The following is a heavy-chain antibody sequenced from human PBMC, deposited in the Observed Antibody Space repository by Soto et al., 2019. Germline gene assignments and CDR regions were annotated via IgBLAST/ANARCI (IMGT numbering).Heavy chain of an antibody. CDR1: GYTFNTYY. J-gene: IGHJ4*02. CDR2: IHPSGGGT. V-gene: IGHV1-46*02. CDR3: ARGGHIAVVTASFDY. Sequence: QVQLVQSGAEVKKPGASVKVSCKPSGYTFNTYYLHWVRQAPGQALEWMGVIHPSGGGTTYAQKCLGRVTVTRDTSTSTVFMDLSSLRSDDTAVYYCARGGHIAVVTASFDYWGQGTLVTVSS. D-gene: IGHD2-21*02.